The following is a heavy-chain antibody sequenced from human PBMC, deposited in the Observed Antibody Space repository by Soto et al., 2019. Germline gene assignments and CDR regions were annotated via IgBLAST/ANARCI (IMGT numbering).Heavy chain of an antibody. V-gene: IGHV1-18*04. CDR2: INAYNGNT. CDR3: ARDVNINNLEWLLYDFDD. Sequence: GASVKVSCKASGYTFTSYGISWVRQPPGQGLEWMGWINAYNGNTNYAQKLQGRVTMTRDTSTSTAYMELRSLRSDDTPVYYCARDVNINNLEWLLYDFDDWGQGTLVTVS. J-gene: IGHJ4*02. D-gene: IGHD3-3*01. CDR1: GYTFTSYG.